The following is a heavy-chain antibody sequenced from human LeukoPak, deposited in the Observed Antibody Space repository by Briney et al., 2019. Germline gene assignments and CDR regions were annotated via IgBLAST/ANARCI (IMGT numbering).Heavy chain of an antibody. D-gene: IGHD3-22*01. CDR2: INYSGST. Sequence: SNYWMSWVRQPPGKGLEWIGSINYSGSTYYNPSLKSRVTISVDTSKNQFSLKLRSVTAADTAVYYCARDGNYYESSGYYFSAFDIWGQGRMVTVSS. J-gene: IGHJ3*02. V-gene: IGHV4-39*07. CDR3: ARDGNYYESSGYYFSAFDI. CDR1: SNYW.